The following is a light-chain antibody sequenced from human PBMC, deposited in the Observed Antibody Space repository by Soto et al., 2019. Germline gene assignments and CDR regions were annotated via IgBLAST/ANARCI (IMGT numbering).Light chain of an antibody. CDR1: QSLSGT. CDR3: QQRTLWPRT. CDR2: GAS. Sequence: EIVLTQSPATLSLSPGERATLSCRASQSLSGTLAWFQQKVGQPPRLLIYGASNRATGIPARFSASGSGTDLTLTISSLEPEDFAVYYCQQRTLWPRTFGQGTKVEIK. V-gene: IGKV3-11*01. J-gene: IGKJ1*01.